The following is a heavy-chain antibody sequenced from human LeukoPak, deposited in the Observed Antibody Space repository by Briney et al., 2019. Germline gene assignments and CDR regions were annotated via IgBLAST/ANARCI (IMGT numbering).Heavy chain of an antibody. CDR3: AKCPPLYGSGTPGDYGMDV. V-gene: IGHV3-30*18. Sequence: GRSLRLSCAASGFTFRSYAMHWVRQAPGKGLEWGAIISYEGSVKYYADSVRGRFTISRDSSENTVYLQMNSLRAEDTAMYYCAKCPPLYGSGTPGDYGMDVWGQGTTVTVSS. D-gene: IGHD3-10*01. J-gene: IGHJ6*02. CDR2: ISYEGSVK. CDR1: GFTFRSYA.